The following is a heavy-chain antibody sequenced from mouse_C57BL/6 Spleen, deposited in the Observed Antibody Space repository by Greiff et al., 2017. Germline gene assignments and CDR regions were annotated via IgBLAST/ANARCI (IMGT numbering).Heavy chain of an antibody. CDR1: GFSFNTYA. CDR2: IRSKSNNYAT. V-gene: IGHV10-1*01. D-gene: IGHD2-3*01. J-gene: IGHJ4*01. Sequence: GGGLVQPKGSLKLSCAASGFSFNTYAMNWVRQAPGKGLEWVAHIRSKSNNYATYYADSVKDRFTISRDDSESMLYLQMNNLKTEDTAMYYCVRGDGYYGLYYAMDYWGQGTSVTVSS. CDR3: VRGDGYYGLYYAMDY.